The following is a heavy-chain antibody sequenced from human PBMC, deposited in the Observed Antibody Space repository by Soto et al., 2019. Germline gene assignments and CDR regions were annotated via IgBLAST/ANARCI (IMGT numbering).Heavy chain of an antibody. D-gene: IGHD6-6*01. CDR1: GGTFSSYA. CDR3: ARDSKSSSSLTRHNWFDP. V-gene: IGHV1-69*13. Sequence: SVKVSCKASGGTFSSYAISWVRQAPGQGLEWMGGIIPIFGTANYAQKFQGRVTITADESTSTAYMELSSLRSEDTAVYYCARDSKSSSSLTRHNWFDPRGQGTLVTVSS. J-gene: IGHJ5*02. CDR2: IIPIFGTA.